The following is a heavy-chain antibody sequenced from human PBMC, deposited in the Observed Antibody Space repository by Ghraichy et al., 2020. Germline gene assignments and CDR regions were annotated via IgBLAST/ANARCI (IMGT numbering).Heavy chain of an antibody. CDR1: GFTFSNAW. V-gene: IGHV3-15*01. CDR2: IKSKTDGGTT. Sequence: GGSLRLSCAASGFTFSNAWMSWVRQAPGKGLEWVGRIKSKTDGGTTDYAAPVKGRFTISRDDSKNTLYLQMNSLKTEDTAVYYCTTEEGYTLSRLYYYGMDVWGQGTTVTVSS. CDR3: TTEEGYTLSRLYYYGMDV. J-gene: IGHJ6*02. D-gene: IGHD2-2*02.